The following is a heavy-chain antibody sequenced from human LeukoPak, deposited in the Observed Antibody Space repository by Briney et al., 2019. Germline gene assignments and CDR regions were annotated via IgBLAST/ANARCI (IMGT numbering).Heavy chain of an antibody. D-gene: IGHD6-19*01. CDR3: ASRGYSSGWYYYYYYMDV. CDR1: GFTFSSYW. CDR2: INSDGSST. V-gene: IGHV3-74*01. Sequence: GGSLRLSCAASGFTFSSYWMHWVRQAPGNGLVWVSRINSDGSSTSYADSVKGRFTISRDNAKNTLYLQMNSLRAEDTAVCCCASRGYSSGWYYYYYYMDVWGKGTTVTVSS. J-gene: IGHJ6*03.